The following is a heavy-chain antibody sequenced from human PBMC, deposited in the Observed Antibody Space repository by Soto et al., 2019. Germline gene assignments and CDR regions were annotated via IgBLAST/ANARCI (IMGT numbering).Heavy chain of an antibody. V-gene: IGHV4-30-4*01. CDR3: AREWGSYGSGIDY. Sequence: QVQLQESGPGLVKPSQTLSLTCTVSGGSISSGDYYWSWIRQPPGKGLEWIGYIYYSGSTYYNPSLKSRVTISVDTSKNQFYLKLSSVTAADTAVYYCAREWGSYGSGIDYWGQGTLVTVSS. CDR1: GGSISSGDYY. J-gene: IGHJ4*02. D-gene: IGHD3-10*01. CDR2: IYYSGST.